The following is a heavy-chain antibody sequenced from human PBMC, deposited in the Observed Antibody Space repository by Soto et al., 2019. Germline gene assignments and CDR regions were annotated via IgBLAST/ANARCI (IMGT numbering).Heavy chain of an antibody. Sequence: ESGGGVVQPGRSLRLSCAASGFTFSSYGMHWVRQAPGKGLEWVAVIWYDGSNKYYADSVKGRFTISRDNSKNTLYLQMNSLRAEDTAVYYCARARIAARLNDAFDIWGQGTMVTVSS. CDR1: GFTFSSYG. J-gene: IGHJ3*02. CDR3: ARARIAARLNDAFDI. D-gene: IGHD6-6*01. V-gene: IGHV3-33*01. CDR2: IWYDGSNK.